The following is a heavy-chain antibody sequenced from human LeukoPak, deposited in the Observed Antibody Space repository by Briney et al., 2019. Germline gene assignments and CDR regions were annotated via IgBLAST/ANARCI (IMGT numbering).Heavy chain of an antibody. Sequence: GGSLRLSCAASGFTFSNYAMSWVRQAPGKGLEWVSGINVSGGSTFYADSVRGRFTISADKSISTAYLQWSSLKASDTAMYYCARYPGEVGSSWSGYNWFDPWGQGTLVTVSS. V-gene: IGHV3-23*01. CDR2: INVSGGST. CDR1: GFTFSNYA. CDR3: ARYPGEVGSSWSGYNWFDP. D-gene: IGHD6-13*01. J-gene: IGHJ5*02.